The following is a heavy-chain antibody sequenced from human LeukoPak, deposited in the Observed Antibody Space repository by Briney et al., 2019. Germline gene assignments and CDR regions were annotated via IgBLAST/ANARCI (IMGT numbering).Heavy chain of an antibody. D-gene: IGHD1-1*01. CDR2: INPNSGGT. V-gene: IGHV1-2*02. J-gene: IGHJ4*02. CDR1: GYTFTGYY. CDR3: AKNTRSPLAYDY. Sequence: GASVKVSCKASGYTFTGYYLHWVRQAPGQGLEWMGWINPNSGGTSYAQKFQGRVTMTSDTSISTAYMELSRLTSDDTAVYYCAKNTRSPLAYDYWGQGTLVTVSS.